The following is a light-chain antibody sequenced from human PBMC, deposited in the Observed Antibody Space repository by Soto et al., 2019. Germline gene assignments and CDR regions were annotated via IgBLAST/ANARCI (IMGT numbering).Light chain of an antibody. CDR1: SSDVGGYNY. CDR2: EVS. V-gene: IGLV2-14*01. Sequence: QSALTQPASVSGSPGQSITISCTGTSSDVGGYNYVSWHQQHPGKAPKLMIFEVSYRPSGVSDRFSGSKSGNTASLTISGLQADDEADYYFSSNTRSSLYVFGTGTKLTVL. CDR3: SSNTRSSLYV. J-gene: IGLJ1*01.